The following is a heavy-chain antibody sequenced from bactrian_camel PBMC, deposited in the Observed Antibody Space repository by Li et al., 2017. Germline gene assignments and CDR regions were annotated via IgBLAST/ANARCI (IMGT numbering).Heavy chain of an antibody. Sequence: VQLVESGGGSVQAGENLRLSCTASGFTVSTYAMTWVRQAPGKGLEWVSHLNPGGDKTATADSVKGRFTISRDNAKNTLYLQMNCLKSEDTALYYCATSVVVAGDPDAFWDQDKYPWGQGTQVTVS. CDR1: GFTVSTYA. CDR3: ATSVVVAGDPDAFWDQDKYP. V-gene: IGHV3S42*01. J-gene: IGHJ6*01. D-gene: IGHD6*01. CDR2: LNPGGDKT.